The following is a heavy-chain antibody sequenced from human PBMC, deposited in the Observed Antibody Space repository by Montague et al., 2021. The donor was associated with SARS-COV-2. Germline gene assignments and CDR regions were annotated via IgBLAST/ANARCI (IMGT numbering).Heavy chain of an antibody. D-gene: IGHD2-2*02. CDR2: IYYSGST. CDR3: ARDPSRQPLLYPIGDYYYGMDV. Sequence: SETRSLTCTVSGGSISSSSYYWGWIRQAPGKGLEWIGSIYYSGSTYYNPSLKSRVTISVDTSKNQFSLKLSSVTAADTAVYYCARDPSRQPLLYPIGDYYYGMDVWGQGTMVTVSS. CDR1: GGSISSSSYY. J-gene: IGHJ6*02. V-gene: IGHV4-39*07.